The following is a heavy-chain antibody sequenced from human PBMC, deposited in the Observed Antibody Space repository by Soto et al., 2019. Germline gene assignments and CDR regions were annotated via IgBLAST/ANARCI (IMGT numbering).Heavy chain of an antibody. J-gene: IGHJ6*02. D-gene: IGHD1-26*01. CDR3: ARVKFMGYGMDV. CDR1: GFTFSSYS. Sequence: SLRLSCAASGFTFSSYSMNWVRQAPGKGLEWVSSISSSSSYIYYADSVKGRFTISRDNAKNSLYLQMNSLRAEDTAVYYCARVKFMGYGMDVWGQGTTVTVSS. V-gene: IGHV3-21*01. CDR2: ISSSSSYI.